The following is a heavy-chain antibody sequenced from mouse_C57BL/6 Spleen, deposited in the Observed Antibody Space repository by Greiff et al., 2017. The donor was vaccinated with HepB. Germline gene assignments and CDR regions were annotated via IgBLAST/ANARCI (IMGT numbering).Heavy chain of an antibody. Sequence: VKVVESGPGLVKPSQSLFLTCSITGFPITSGYYWIWIRQSPGKPLEWMGYITHSGETFYNPSLQSPISITRETSKNQFFLQLNSVTTEDTAMYYCAGGPYYDYAFAYWGQGTLVTVSA. D-gene: IGHD2-4*01. CDR3: AGGPYYDYAFAY. J-gene: IGHJ3*01. CDR2: ITHSGET. CDR1: GFPITSGYY. V-gene: IGHV12-3*01.